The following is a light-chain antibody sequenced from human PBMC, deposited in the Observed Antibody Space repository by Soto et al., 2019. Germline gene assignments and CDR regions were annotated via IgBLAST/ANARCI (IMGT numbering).Light chain of an antibody. V-gene: IGLV2-11*01. Sequence: QSVLTQPRSVSGSPGQSITISCSGTIHDIGGYNFISWYQQHPGTAPKIIISDVSKRPSGVPDRFSGSTSGNTASLTISGLQTEDDAFYYCCSDAGSNTLVFGGGTKVTVL. J-gene: IGLJ1*01. CDR3: CSDAGSNTLV. CDR2: DVS. CDR1: IHDIGGYNF.